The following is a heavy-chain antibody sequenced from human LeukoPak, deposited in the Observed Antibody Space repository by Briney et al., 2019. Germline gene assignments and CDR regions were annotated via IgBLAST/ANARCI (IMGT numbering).Heavy chain of an antibody. D-gene: IGHD2-2*01. CDR2: IYHSGST. J-gene: IGHJ3*02. Sequence: SETLSLTCTVSGYSISSGYYCGWIRPPPGKGLEWIGVIYHSGSTYYNPSLKSRVTISVDTSKNQFSLKLNSVTAADTAVYYCASYCSSTSCFASDAFDIWGQGTMVTVSS. CDR1: GYSISSGYY. CDR3: ASYCSSTSCFASDAFDI. V-gene: IGHV4-38-2*02.